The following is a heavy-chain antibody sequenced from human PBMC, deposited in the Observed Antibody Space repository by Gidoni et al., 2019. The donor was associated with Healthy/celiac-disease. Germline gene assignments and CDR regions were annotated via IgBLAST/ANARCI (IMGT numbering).Heavy chain of an antibody. D-gene: IGHD5-12*01. CDR1: GGTFSSYA. CDR2: IIPIFGTA. CDR3: ARDPSRRGYSGYDPFDY. V-gene: IGHV1-69*01. J-gene: IGHJ4*02. Sequence: QVQLVQSGAEVKKPGSSVKVSCRASGGTFSSYAIRWVRQAPGPGLEWMGGIIPIFGTAHYAQKFQGRVTITADESTSTAYMELSSLRSEYTAVYYCARDPSRRGYSGYDPFDYWGQGTLVTVSS.